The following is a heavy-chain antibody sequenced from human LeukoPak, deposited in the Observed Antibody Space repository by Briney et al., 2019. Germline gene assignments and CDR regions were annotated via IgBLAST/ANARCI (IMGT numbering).Heavy chain of an antibody. D-gene: IGHD3-22*01. CDR3: ASTTATTKIVGFDY. J-gene: IGHJ4*02. CDR1: GFTFSSYS. CDR2: ISSSSSTI. Sequence: GGSLRLSCAASGFTFSSYSMNWVRQAPGKGLEWVSYISSSSSTIYYADSVKGRFTISRDNAKNSLYLQMNSLRAEDTAVYYCASTTATTKIVGFDYWGQGTLVTVSS. V-gene: IGHV3-48*01.